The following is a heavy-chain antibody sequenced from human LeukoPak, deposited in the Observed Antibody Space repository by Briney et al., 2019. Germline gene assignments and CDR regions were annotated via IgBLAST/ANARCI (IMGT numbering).Heavy chain of an antibody. Sequence: GGSLRLSCAASGFTFSDYYMSWIRQAPGKGLEWVSYISSSGSTIYYADSVKGRFTISRDNAKNSLYLQTNSLRAEDTAVYYCARDRDPYCSSTSCYTPDYWGQGTLVTVSS. CDR3: ARDRDPYCSSTSCYTPDY. CDR2: ISSSGSTI. CDR1: GFTFSDYY. D-gene: IGHD2-2*02. J-gene: IGHJ4*02. V-gene: IGHV3-11*01.